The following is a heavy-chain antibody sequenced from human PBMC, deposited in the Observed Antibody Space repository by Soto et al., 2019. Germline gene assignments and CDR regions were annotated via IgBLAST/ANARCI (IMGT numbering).Heavy chain of an antibody. CDR2: VHNSGSS. Sequence: QVQLQESGPGLVKPSETLSLTCSVSGGSISSYYWSWIRQPPGKGLEWIGYVHNSGSSNYNPSLNSRVTISVATSKNQFSLKLRSVTAADTAVYYWAGDVNHSIWAYYWGQGTLVTVSS. CDR3: AGDVNHSIWAYY. V-gene: IGHV4-59*01. D-gene: IGHD6-13*01. CDR1: GGSISSYY. J-gene: IGHJ4*02.